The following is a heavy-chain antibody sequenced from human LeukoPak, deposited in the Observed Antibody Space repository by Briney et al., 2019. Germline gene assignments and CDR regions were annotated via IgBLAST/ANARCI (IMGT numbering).Heavy chain of an antibody. J-gene: IGHJ4*02. V-gene: IGHV4-38-2*02. Sequence: SETLSLTCTVSGYSISSGYYWGWIRQPPGKGLEWTGSIYHSGSTYYNPSLKSRVTISVDTSKNQFSLKLSSVTAADTAVYYCAAASSSTMDCSSTSCYYFDYWGQGTLVTVSS. D-gene: IGHD2-2*01. CDR3: AAASSSTMDCSSTSCYYFDY. CDR2: IYHSGST. CDR1: GYSISSGYY.